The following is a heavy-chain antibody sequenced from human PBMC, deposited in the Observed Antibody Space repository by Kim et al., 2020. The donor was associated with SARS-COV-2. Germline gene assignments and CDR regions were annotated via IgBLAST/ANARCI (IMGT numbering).Heavy chain of an antibody. V-gene: IGHV4-34*01. CDR1: GGSFSDYY. CDR3: ARGPVYHSFDY. CDR2: INHSGST. J-gene: IGHJ4*02. Sequence: SETLSLTCAVYGGSFSDYYWSWIRQPPGKGLEWIGEINHSGSTNYNPSLKSRVTISVDTSKNQFSLNLNSMTAADTAVYYCARGPVYHSFDYWGQGTLVT.